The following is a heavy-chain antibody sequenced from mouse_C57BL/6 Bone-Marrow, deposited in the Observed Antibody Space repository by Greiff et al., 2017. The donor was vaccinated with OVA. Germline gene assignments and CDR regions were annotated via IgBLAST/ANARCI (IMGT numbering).Heavy chain of an antibody. CDR2: INPDSSTI. V-gene: IGHV4-1*01. J-gene: IGHJ4*01. CDR3: ARRAVVATGAMDY. D-gene: IGHD1-1*01. CDR1: GIDFSRYW. Sequence: EVQVVESGGGLVQPGGSLKLSCAASGIDFSRYWMSWVRRAPGKGLEWIGEINPDSSTINYAPSLKDKFIISRDNAKHPLYLQMSKVRSGDTALYYCARRAVVATGAMDYWGQGTSVTVSS.